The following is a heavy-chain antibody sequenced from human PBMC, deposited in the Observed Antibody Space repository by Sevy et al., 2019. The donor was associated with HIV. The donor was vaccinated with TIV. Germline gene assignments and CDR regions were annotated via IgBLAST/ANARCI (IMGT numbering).Heavy chain of an antibody. CDR1: GFPFTNHG. V-gene: IGHV3-33*08. J-gene: IGHJ5*02. Sequence: GGSLRLSCEASGFPFTNHGVHWVRQAPGKGLAWVALMWFDGSNKYYADSVKGRFTVSRDDSKNTLYLQMNSLRADDTAIYYCARDREFYDHGEYGPTSAPDLWGQGTLVTGSS. D-gene: IGHD4-17*01. CDR3: ARDREFYDHGEYGPTSAPDL. CDR2: MWFDGSNK.